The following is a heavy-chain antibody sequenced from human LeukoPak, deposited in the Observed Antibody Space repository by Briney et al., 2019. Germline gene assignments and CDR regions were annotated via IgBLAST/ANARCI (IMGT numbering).Heavy chain of an antibody. CDR2: INHSGST. D-gene: IGHD3-10*01. J-gene: IGHJ4*02. Sequence: SETLSLTCAVYGGSFSGYYWSWIRQPPGKGLEWIGEINHSGSTNYNPSLKSRVTISVDTSKNQFSLKLSSVTAADTAVYYCARVPLGQKYYFYYWGQGTLVTVSS. CDR3: ARVPLGQKYYFYY. CDR1: GGSFSGYY. V-gene: IGHV4-34*01.